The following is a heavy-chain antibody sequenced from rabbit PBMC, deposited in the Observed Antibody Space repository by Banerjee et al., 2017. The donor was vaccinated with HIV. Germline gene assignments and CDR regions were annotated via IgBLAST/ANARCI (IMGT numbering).Heavy chain of an antibody. D-gene: IGHD7-1*01. J-gene: IGHJ6*01. V-gene: IGHV1S43*01. Sequence: RQAPGKGLELIACIYISSGSTWYASGVNGRFTISKSTSLNTVDLKMTSLTAADTATYFCARKTYPTYYGMDLWGQGTLVTVS. CDR2: IYISSGST. CDR3: ARKTYPTYYGMDL.